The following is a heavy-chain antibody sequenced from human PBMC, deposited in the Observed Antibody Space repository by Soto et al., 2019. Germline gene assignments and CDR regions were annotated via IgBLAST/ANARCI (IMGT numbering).Heavy chain of an antibody. CDR2: IDYNGVT. Sequence: SETLSLTCTVSGGSIYRSGYYWGWIRQPPGRGLEWIGNIDYNGVTYSNPSLKSRVNISRDTSKNQFSLKLTSVTAAGTALYYCGKVLVGATGHTDSDSWGPGTLVTVSS. J-gene: IGHJ4*02. CDR1: GGSIYRSGYY. CDR3: GKVLVGATGHTDSDS. D-gene: IGHD2-15*01. V-gene: IGHV4-39*01.